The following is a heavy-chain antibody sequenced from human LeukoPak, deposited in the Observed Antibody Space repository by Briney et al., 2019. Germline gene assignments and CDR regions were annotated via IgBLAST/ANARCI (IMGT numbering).Heavy chain of an antibody. D-gene: IGHD1-26*01. J-gene: IGHJ4*02. Sequence: GGSLRLSCSASGSSFETDAMHWVRQAPGKGLEFVSTLTNNGGGTFYADSVKGRFTISRDNSKNTLYLQMSSLRAEDTALYYCVKDLAGTFSFESWGAGTLVTVSS. CDR2: LTNNGGGT. CDR1: GSSFETDA. CDR3: VKDLAGTFSFES. V-gene: IGHV3-64D*09.